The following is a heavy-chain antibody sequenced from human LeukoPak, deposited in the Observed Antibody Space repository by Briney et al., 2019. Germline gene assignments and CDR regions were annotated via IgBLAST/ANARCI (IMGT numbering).Heavy chain of an antibody. V-gene: IGHV4-34*01. J-gene: IGHJ3*02. CDR2: INHSGST. D-gene: IGHD3-16*01. CDR1: GGSFSGYY. CDR3: ASPAVPSRAWGTFDI. Sequence: SETLSLTCAVYGGSFSGYYWGWIRQPPGKGLEGIGEINHSGSTNYNPSLKSRVTISVDTSRYQVSLKLNSVTAADTAVYYCASPAVPSRAWGTFDIWGQGTIVTVSS.